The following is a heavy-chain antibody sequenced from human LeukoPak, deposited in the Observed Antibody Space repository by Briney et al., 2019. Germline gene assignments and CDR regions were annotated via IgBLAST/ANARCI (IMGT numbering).Heavy chain of an antibody. J-gene: IGHJ5*02. V-gene: IGHV4-39*07. CDR1: GGSISSSSYY. CDR2: IYYSGST. CDR3: ARGGYYGSGNDFRFDP. Sequence: SETLSLTCTVSGGSISSSSYYWGWIRQPPGKGLEWIGSIYYSGSTYYNPSLKSRVTISVDTSKNQFSLKLTSVTAADTAVYFCARGGYYGSGNDFRFDPWGQGTLVAVSS. D-gene: IGHD3-10*01.